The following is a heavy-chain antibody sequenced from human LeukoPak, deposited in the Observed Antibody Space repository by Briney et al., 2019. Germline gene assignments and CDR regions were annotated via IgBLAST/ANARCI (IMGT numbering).Heavy chain of an antibody. CDR1: GGSFSGYY. CDR3: ARLSYGMDV. Sequence: SETLSLNCAVYGGSFSGYYWSWIRQPPGKGLEWIGEINHSGSTNYNPSLKSRVTISVDTSKNQFSLKLSSVTAADTAVYYCARLSYGMDVWGQGTTVTVSS. CDR2: INHSGST. J-gene: IGHJ6*02. D-gene: IGHD5/OR15-5a*01. V-gene: IGHV4-34*01.